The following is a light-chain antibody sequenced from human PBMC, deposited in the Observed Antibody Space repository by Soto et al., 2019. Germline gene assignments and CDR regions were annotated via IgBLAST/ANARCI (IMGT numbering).Light chain of an antibody. CDR1: SSDVGGYNF. CDR2: EVN. V-gene: IGLV2-14*01. CDR3: SSWTSRTTQV. J-gene: IGLJ3*02. Sequence: QSVLTQPASVSGSPGQSITISCTGNSSDVGGYNFVSWYQQHPGKAPKLMIYEVNNRPSGVSNRFSGSKSGNTASLTISGLQAEDEADYYCSSWTSRTTQVLGGGTKLTVL.